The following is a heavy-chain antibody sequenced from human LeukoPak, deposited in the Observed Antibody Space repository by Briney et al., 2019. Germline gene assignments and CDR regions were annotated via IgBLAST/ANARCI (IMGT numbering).Heavy chain of an antibody. Sequence: SQTLSLTCTVSGGSISSGGYYWSWIRQPPGKGLEWIGYIYHSGSTYYNPSLKSRVTISVDRSKNQFSLKLSSVTAADTAVYYCARRVPGYCSGGSCYSGSPPRFDYWGQGTLVTVSS. V-gene: IGHV4-30-2*01. CDR3: ARRVPGYCSGGSCYSGSPPRFDY. CDR2: IYHSGST. D-gene: IGHD2-15*01. CDR1: GGSISSGGYY. J-gene: IGHJ4*02.